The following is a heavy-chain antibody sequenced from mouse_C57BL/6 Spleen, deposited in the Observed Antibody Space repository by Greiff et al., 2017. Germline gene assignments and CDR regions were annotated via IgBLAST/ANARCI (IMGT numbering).Heavy chain of an antibody. V-gene: IGHV14-4*01. CDR2: LDPENGDT. CDR1: GFNIKDDY. Sequence: EVQLQQSGAELVRPGASVKLSCTASGFNIKDDYMHWVKQRPEQGLEWIGWLDPENGDTEYASKFQGKATITADTSSNTAYLQLSSLTSEDTAVYYCTTGYVVDYWGQGTTLTVSS. CDR3: TTGYVVDY. D-gene: IGHD1-2*01. J-gene: IGHJ2*01.